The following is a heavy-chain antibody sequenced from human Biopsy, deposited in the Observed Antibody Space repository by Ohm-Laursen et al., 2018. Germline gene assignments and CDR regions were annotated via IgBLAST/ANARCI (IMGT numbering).Heavy chain of an antibody. CDR2: IYYTGNT. D-gene: IGHD3-22*01. J-gene: IGHJ4*02. Sequence: SDTLSLTCAVSGVSISSSASYWGWFRQSPGMGLVWIGNIYYTGNTYYNPSLDSRLTISEDTSKNHFSLKLSSVTAADTAVYYCAKQGIRGYYEYWGQGSLVTVSS. CDR1: GVSISSSASY. CDR3: AKQGIRGYYEY. V-gene: IGHV4-39*01.